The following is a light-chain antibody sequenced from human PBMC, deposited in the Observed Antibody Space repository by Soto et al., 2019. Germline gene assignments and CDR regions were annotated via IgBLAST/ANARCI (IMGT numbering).Light chain of an antibody. Sequence: EIVLTQSPATLSLSPGERATLSCRASQSVSSYLAWYQQKPGQAPRLLIYDASNRATGIPARFSGSGSGTDFTLTSRRLKPEDFAVYYCQQRSNWPWTFGQGTKVEIK. J-gene: IGKJ1*01. V-gene: IGKV3-11*01. CDR2: DAS. CDR1: QSVSSY. CDR3: QQRSNWPWT.